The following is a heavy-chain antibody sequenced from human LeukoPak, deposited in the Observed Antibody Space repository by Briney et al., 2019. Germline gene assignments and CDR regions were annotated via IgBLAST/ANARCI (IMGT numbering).Heavy chain of an antibody. CDR2: IYYSGST. V-gene: IGHV4-59*01. CDR3: ARDSAVAGTIFDY. D-gene: IGHD6-19*01. Sequence: SETLSLTCTVSVGSISSYYWSWIRQPPGKGLEWIGYIYYSGSTNYNPSLKSRVTISVETSKNQFSLKLSSVTAADTAVYYCARDSAVAGTIFDYWGQGTLVTVSS. CDR1: VGSISSYY. J-gene: IGHJ4*02.